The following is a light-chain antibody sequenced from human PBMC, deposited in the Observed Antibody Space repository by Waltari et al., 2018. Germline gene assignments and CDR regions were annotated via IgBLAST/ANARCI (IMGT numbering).Light chain of an antibody. CDR2: GAS. J-gene: IGKJ4*01. CDR3: QQLNSYPLT. V-gene: IGKV1-9*01. CDR1: QGISIH. Sequence: DIQLTQSPSFLSASVGDRVTIACRASQGISIHLVWYQQKPGKAPKLLIYGASTLQSGVPSRFSGSGSATEFTLTISSLQPEDFATYYCQQLNSYPLTFGGGTKVEIK.